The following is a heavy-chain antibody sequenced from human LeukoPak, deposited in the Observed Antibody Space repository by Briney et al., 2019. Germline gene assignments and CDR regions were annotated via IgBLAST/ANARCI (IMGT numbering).Heavy chain of an antibody. Sequence: GGSLRLSCAASGFTFSSYAMSWVRQAPGKGLEWVSATSGSGGSTYYADSVKGRLTISRDNSKNTLYLQINILRAEDTAIYYCAKGQNWGSVYFDYWGQGTLATVSS. CDR2: TSGSGGST. D-gene: IGHD7-27*01. J-gene: IGHJ4*02. CDR3: AKGQNWGSVYFDY. CDR1: GFTFSSYA. V-gene: IGHV3-23*01.